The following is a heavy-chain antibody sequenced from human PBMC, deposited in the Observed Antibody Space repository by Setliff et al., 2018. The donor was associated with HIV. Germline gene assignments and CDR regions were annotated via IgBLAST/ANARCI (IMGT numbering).Heavy chain of an antibody. J-gene: IGHJ4*02. CDR2: IYSTGST. Sequence: SETLSLTCTVSGASISSHYLSWIRQSPGKGFEWIGYIYSTGSTNYNPSLQSRVTISMVASRNQFSLKVTSVTAADTAVYYCAKGAGFYGDYTFDHWGQGRQVTVSS. V-gene: IGHV4-59*11. CDR3: AKGAGFYGDYTFDH. CDR1: GASISSHY. D-gene: IGHD4-17*01.